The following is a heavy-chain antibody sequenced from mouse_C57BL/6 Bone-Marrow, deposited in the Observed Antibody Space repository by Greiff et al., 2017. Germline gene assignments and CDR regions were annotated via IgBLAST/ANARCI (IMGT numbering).Heavy chain of an antibody. CDR1: GYSFTSYY. Sequence: VQLQQSGPELVKPGASVKISCKASGYSFTSYYIHWVKQRPGQGLEWIGWIYPGSGNTKYNEKFKGKATLTADTSSSTAYMQLSSLTSEDSAVYYCARGVGRGYFDYWGQGTTLTVSS. J-gene: IGHJ2*01. CDR2: IYPGSGNT. CDR3: ARGVGRGYFDY. D-gene: IGHD4-1*01. V-gene: IGHV1-66*01.